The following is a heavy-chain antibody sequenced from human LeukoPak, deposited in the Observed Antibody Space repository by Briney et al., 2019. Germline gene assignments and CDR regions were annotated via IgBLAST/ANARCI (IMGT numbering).Heavy chain of an antibody. CDR3: ARGDDDYVRYFDY. Sequence: GGSLRLSCAASGFTFSSYSMIWVRQAPGKGPEWVSYISSGSSTRCYGDSVKGRFTISRDNAKNSLYLQMNSLRDEDTAVYYCARGDDDYVRYFDYWGQGTLVAVSS. J-gene: IGHJ4*02. CDR1: GFTFSSYS. V-gene: IGHV3-48*02. D-gene: IGHD4-17*01. CDR2: ISSGSSTR.